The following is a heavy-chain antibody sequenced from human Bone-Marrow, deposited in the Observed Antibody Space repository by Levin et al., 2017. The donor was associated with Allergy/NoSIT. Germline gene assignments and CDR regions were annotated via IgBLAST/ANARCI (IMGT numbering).Heavy chain of an antibody. Sequence: PGESLKISCAASGFTFSSYWMSWVRQAPGKGLEWVANIKQDGSEKYYVDSVKGRFTISRDNAKNSLYLQMNSLRAEDTAVYYCARVFGMTIEREYSNYFDYWGQGTLVTVSS. CDR3: ARVFGMTIEREYSNYFDY. CDR2: IKQDGSEK. D-gene: IGHD6-6*01. CDR1: GFTFSSYW. J-gene: IGHJ4*02. V-gene: IGHV3-7*01.